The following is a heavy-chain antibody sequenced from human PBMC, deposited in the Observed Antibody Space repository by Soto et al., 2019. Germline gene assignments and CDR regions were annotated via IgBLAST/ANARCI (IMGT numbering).Heavy chain of an antibody. CDR3: VKVASGAGFGFDL. V-gene: IGHV3-43*01. D-gene: IGHD3-16*01. CDR2: VSWDSDNR. Sequence: PGGSLRLSCAASGFTFDDYTMHWVRQRPGQGMEWVSLVSWDSDNRIYADSVKGRFTISSDNINNSLFLQMNSLRAEDTADYFCVKVASGAGFGFDLWGQGTMVTVSS. CDR1: GFTFDDYT. J-gene: IGHJ3*01.